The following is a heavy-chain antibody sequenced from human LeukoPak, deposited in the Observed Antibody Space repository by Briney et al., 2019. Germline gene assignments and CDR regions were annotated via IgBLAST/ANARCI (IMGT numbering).Heavy chain of an antibody. Sequence: ASVKVSCKASGYTFTSYGISWVRQAPGQGLEWMGWISAYNGNTNYAQKLQGRVTMTTDTSTSTAYTELRSLRSDDTAVYYCARDRTVRGVIGYWGQGTLVTVSS. J-gene: IGHJ4*02. V-gene: IGHV1-18*01. CDR2: ISAYNGNT. D-gene: IGHD3-10*01. CDR3: ARDRTVRGVIGY. CDR1: GYTFTSYG.